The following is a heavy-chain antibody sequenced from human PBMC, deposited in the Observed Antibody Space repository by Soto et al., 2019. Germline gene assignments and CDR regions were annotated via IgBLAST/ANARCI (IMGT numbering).Heavy chain of an antibody. V-gene: IGHV4-34*01. CDR2: INHSGST. D-gene: IGHD4-17*01. CDR3: ARATGDYGGIDY. J-gene: IGHJ4*01. Sequence: SETLSLTCAVYGGSFSGYYWSWVRQPPGKGLEWIGEINHSGSTNYNPSLKSRVTMSVDTTKNQFSLKLSSVTAADTAVYYCARATGDYGGIDYWGHRLLVTVSS. CDR1: GGSFSGYY.